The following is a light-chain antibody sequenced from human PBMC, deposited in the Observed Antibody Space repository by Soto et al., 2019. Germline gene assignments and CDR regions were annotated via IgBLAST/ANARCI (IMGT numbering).Light chain of an antibody. CDR1: SSDVGGYNY. CDR3: SSYTSSSSVV. J-gene: IGLJ2*01. Sequence: QSALTQPASVSGSPGQSITISCTGTSSDVGGYNYASWYQQHPGKAPKLMIYDVSNRPSGVSNRFSGSKSGNTASLTISGLQAEDEADYYCSSYTSSSSVVFGGGTQLTVL. CDR2: DVS. V-gene: IGLV2-14*01.